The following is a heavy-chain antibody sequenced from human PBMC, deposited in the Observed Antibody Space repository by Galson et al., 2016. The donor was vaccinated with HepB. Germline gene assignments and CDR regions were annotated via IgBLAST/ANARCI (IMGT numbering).Heavy chain of an antibody. CDR1: GGSFNACY. D-gene: IGHD2-15*01. CDR2: INHSGST. V-gene: IGHV4-34*01. CDR3: ARVVVAATNWFDP. J-gene: IGHJ5*02. Sequence: SETLSLTCGVYGGSFNACYWSWIRQPPGKGLEWIGEINHSGSTKYNPSLKSRVTISVDTSKNQFSLKLTSMTAADTAVYYCARVVVAATNWFDPWGQGTLVTVSS.